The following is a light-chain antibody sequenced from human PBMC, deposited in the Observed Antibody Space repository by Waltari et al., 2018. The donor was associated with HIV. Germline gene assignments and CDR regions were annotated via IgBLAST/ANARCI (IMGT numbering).Light chain of an antibody. V-gene: IGLV3-19*01. CDR2: PIH. CDR1: SLTTHY. Sequence: SELTQDPAVSVALGQTVSITCQGDSLTTHYATWYLKKPGQAPVLVISPIHNRPSGIPDRFSGSSAGNTASLTITGAQAEDEGDYYCNSRDRAGHHVVFGGGTKLTVL. CDR3: NSRDRAGHHVV. J-gene: IGLJ3*02.